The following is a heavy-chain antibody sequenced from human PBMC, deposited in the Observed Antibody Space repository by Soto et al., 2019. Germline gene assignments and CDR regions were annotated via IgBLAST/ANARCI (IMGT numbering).Heavy chain of an antibody. J-gene: IGHJ4*02. CDR3: AREYSLAVVLPGY. D-gene: IGHD2-15*01. CDR2: IWYDGSNE. V-gene: IGHV3-33*01. CDR1: GFTFSSYG. Sequence: QVQLVESGGGVVQPGRSLRLSCAASGFTFSSYGIYWVRQAPGKGLEWVAEIWYDGSNEYYADSVKGRFTISRDNSKNTVFLQMNSLRAEDTGVYYCAREYSLAVVLPGYWGQGTLVTVCS.